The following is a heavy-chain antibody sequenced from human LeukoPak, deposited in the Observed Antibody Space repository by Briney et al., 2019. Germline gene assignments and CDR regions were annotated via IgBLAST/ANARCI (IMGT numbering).Heavy chain of an antibody. V-gene: IGHV4-59*01. Sequence: PSETLSLTCTVSGGSISSYYWSWIRQPPGKGLEWIGYIYYSGSTNYNPSLKSRVTISVDTSKNQFSLKLSSVTAADTAVYYCASAKKYYDILTGYSSGNYFDYWGQETLVTVSS. CDR3: ASAKKYYDILTGYSSGNYFDY. J-gene: IGHJ4*02. CDR1: GGSISSYY. D-gene: IGHD3-9*01. CDR2: IYYSGST.